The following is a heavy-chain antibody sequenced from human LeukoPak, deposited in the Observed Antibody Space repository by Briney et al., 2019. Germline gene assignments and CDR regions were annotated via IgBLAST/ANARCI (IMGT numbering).Heavy chain of an antibody. CDR3: ASSSGSTVPRGYYYYMDV. CDR1: GYSFSDYY. CDR2: INPNSGGT. D-gene: IGHD3-10*01. J-gene: IGHJ6*03. Sequence: ASVRVSCKTSGYSFSDYYMYWVRQAPGQGLEWMGWINPNSGGTNYAQKFQGRVTMTRDTSISTAYMEMSGLTSDDTAVYYCASSSGSTVPRGYYYYMDVWGKGTTVTISS. V-gene: IGHV1-2*02.